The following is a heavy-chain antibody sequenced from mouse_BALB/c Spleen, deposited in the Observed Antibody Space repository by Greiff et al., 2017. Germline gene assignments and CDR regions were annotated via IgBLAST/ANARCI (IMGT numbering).Heavy chain of an antibody. D-gene: IGHD1-1*01. CDR1: GYTFTDYA. Sequence: QVQLQQSGPELVRPGVSVKISCKGSGYTFTDYAMHWVKQSHAKSLEWIGVISTYYGNTNYNQKFKGKATMTVDKSSSTAYMELARLTSEDSAIYYCARSGTTVVATDYFDYWGQGTTLTVSS. J-gene: IGHJ2*01. CDR3: ARSGTTVVATDYFDY. V-gene: IGHV1-67*01. CDR2: ISTYYGNT.